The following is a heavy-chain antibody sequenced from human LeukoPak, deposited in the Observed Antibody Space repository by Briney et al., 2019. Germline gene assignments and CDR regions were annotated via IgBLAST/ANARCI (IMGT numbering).Heavy chain of an antibody. CDR3: ARAYRIAAAGTYYFDY. V-gene: IGHV1-8*01. J-gene: IGHJ4*02. CDR1: GYTFTSYG. Sequence: ASVEVSCKASGYTFTSYGINWVRQATGQGLEWMGWMNPNSGNTGYAQKFQGRVTMTRNTSISTAYMELSSLRSEDTAVYYCARAYRIAAAGTYYFDYWGQGTLVTVSS. D-gene: IGHD6-13*01. CDR2: MNPNSGNT.